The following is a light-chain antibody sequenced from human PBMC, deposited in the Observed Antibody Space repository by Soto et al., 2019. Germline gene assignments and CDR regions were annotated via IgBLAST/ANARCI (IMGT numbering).Light chain of an antibody. CDR2: ENN. CDR3: PSYDSSLSGYV. V-gene: IGLV1-40*01. Sequence: QSVLTQPPSVSEAPGQRVTISCTGSSSNIGAGYEAHWYQQFPGTAPKILIYENNNRPSGVPVRFSGSKSGTSASLAITGLQAEDEAEYYCPSYDSSLSGYVFGTGTQLTVL. CDR1: SSNIGAGYE. J-gene: IGLJ1*01.